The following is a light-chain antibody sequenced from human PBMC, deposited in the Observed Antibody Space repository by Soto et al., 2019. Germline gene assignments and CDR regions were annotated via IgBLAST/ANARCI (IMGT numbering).Light chain of an antibody. V-gene: IGLV1-51*01. Sequence: QSVLTPPPSVSAAPGQKVTISCSGSSSNIGNNYVSWYQQLPGTAPKLRIYDNNKRPSGIPDRFSGSKSGTSATLGITGLQTGDEADYYCGTWDSSLSAVVFGGGTKLTVL. CDR3: GTWDSSLSAVV. J-gene: IGLJ2*01. CDR2: DNN. CDR1: SSNIGNNY.